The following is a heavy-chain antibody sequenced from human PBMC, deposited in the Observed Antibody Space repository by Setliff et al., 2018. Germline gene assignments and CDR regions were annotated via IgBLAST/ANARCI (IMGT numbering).Heavy chain of an antibody. Sequence: ETLSLTCTVSGASITTSNSYWGWIRQPPGKGLEWIAHIYYSGNTFYNPSLKSRVTISVDTSKNQFSLKLTSVTAADTAVYYCATTTLGRYCSGGNCYFGYWGQGTLVTVSS. D-gene: IGHD2-15*01. CDR1: GASITTSNSY. CDR2: IYYSGNT. V-gene: IGHV4-39*07. J-gene: IGHJ4*02. CDR3: ATTTLGRYCSGGNCYFGY.